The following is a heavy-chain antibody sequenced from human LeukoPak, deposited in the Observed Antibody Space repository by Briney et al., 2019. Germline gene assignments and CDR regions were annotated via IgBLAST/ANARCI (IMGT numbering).Heavy chain of an antibody. Sequence: GASVKVSCRASGFIFTNYDVNWVRQAAGQGLEWMGWMNPITGNTGYARQFQGRVTMTRDTSTSTAYMELTSLRSEDTAVYYRVRDGEGVAISVNYWFDPWGQGTLVTVSS. J-gene: IGHJ5*02. CDR2: MNPITGNT. D-gene: IGHD3-10*01. CDR3: VRDGEGVAISVNYWFDP. CDR1: GFIFTNYD. V-gene: IGHV1-8*01.